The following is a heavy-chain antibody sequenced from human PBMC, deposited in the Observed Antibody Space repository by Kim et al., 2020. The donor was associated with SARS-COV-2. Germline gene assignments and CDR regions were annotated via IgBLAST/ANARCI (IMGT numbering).Heavy chain of an antibody. Sequence: SETLSLTCTVSGGSISSSSYYWGWIRQPPGKGLEWIGSNYYSGSTYYNPSLKSRVTISVDTSKNQFSLKLSSVTAAGTAVYYCARQAQSLYIVVVPAAMLTWFYPCGQGTLVTVSS. D-gene: IGHD2-2*01. J-gene: IGHJ5*02. CDR3: ARQAQSLYIVVVPAAMLTWFYP. V-gene: IGHV4-39*01. CDR2: NYYSGST. CDR1: GGSISSSSYY.